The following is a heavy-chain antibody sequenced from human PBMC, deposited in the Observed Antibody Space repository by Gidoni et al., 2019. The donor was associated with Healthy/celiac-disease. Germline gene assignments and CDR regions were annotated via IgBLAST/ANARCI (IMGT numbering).Heavy chain of an antibody. J-gene: IGHJ4*02. CDR3: AKDKRGMDYYFDY. D-gene: IGHD3-16*01. V-gene: IGHV3-23*01. Sequence: EVQLLESGGGLVQPGGSLRLSCAASGFTFSSYAMSWVRQAPGKGLEWVAAISGSGGSTYYADSVKGRFTISRDNSKNTLYLQMNSLRAEDTAVYYCAKDKRGMDYYFDYWGQGTLVTVSS. CDR2: ISGSGGST. CDR1: GFTFSSYA.